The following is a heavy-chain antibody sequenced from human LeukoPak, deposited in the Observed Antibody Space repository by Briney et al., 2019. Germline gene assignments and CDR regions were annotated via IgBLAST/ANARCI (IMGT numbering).Heavy chain of an antibody. V-gene: IGHV3-23*01. J-gene: IGHJ4*02. CDR3: AKAEGKNPTGGRWLD. CDR1: GFTFSTYA. Sequence: GGSLRLSCSASGFTFSTYAMTWVRQAPGKGLESVSAISGSGGYTYYTDSVKGRFTISRDNSKNTLYLQMNCLRAEDTAIYYCAKAEGKNPTGGRWLDWGQGTLVTVSS. CDR2: ISGSGGYT. D-gene: IGHD6-19*01.